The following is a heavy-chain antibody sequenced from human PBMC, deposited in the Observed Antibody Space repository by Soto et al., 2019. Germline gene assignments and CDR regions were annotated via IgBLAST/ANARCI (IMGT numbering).Heavy chain of an antibody. CDR3: TRRPKAADIGVGSLDF. CDR1: GYSFTDAW. J-gene: IGHJ4*02. V-gene: IGHV3-15*07. Sequence: EVKLVESGGDLVKPGGSLRLSCAASGYSFTDAWMNWVRQAPGKGLEWGGRIKSFADGGTTEYAAPVKGRFSISREDSTLTVFLQMNSLQTEDTAVYYCTRRPKAADIGVGSLDFWGRGTLVTVSA. CDR2: IKSFADGGTT. D-gene: IGHD3-9*01.